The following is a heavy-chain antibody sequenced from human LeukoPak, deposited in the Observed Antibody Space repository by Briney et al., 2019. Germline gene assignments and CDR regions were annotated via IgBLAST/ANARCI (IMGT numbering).Heavy chain of an antibody. V-gene: IGHV1-2*06. D-gene: IGHD1-1*01. CDR2: ISPNGGGT. Sequence: ASVKVSCKASGYIFTDYYIHWMRQAPGQGLEWVGRISPNGGGTIYAQNFQGRVTVTRDTSITTAYMELNRLTSDDTAVYFCAKLEGSAATPYDWGQGTLVTVSS. CDR3: AKLEGSAATPYD. J-gene: IGHJ4*02. CDR1: GYIFTDYY.